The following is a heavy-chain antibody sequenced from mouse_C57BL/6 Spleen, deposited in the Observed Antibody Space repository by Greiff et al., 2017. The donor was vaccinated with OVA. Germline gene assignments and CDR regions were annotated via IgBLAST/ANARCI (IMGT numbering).Heavy chain of an antibody. CDR1: GFTFSSYA. J-gene: IGHJ4*01. Sequence: EVNLVESGGGLVKPGGSLKLSCAASGFTFSSYAMSWVRQTPEKRLEWVATISDGGSYTYYPDNVKGRFTISRDNAKNNLYLQMSHLKSEDTAMYYCARLQVDYAMDYWGQGTSVTVSS. V-gene: IGHV5-4*03. CDR2: ISDGGSYT. CDR3: ARLQVDYAMDY. D-gene: IGHD1-1*02.